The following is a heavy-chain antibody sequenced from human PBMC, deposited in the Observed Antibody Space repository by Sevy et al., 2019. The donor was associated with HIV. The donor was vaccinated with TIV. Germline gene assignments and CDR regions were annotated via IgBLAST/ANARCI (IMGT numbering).Heavy chain of an antibody. V-gene: IGHV3-7*01. CDR2: INQDGSVK. D-gene: IGHD6-13*01. CDR3: VRAIAAAGSF. J-gene: IGHJ4*02. Sequence: GSLRLSCAASGFTFSSYAMSWVRQAPGKGLEWVANINQDGSVKYYVDSVKGRFTISRDNARNSLYLRMNSLRAEDTALYYCVRAIAAAGSFWGQGTLVTVSS. CDR1: GFTFSSYA.